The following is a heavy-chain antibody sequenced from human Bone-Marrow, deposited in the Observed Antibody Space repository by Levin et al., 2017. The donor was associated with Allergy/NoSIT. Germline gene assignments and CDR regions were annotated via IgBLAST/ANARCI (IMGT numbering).Heavy chain of an antibody. CDR2: IYKSGIT. CDR3: ARGYSGGWASNY. D-gene: IGHD6-19*01. J-gene: IGHJ4*02. CDR1: GGSITSGDYY. Sequence: SQTLSLTCTVSGGSITSGDYYWTWIRQPPGKGLEWIGYIYKSGITYYNPSLKSRITISLDTSKNQFSLRLTSVTPADTAVYYCARGYSGGWASNYWGPGTLVTVSS. V-gene: IGHV4-30-4*01.